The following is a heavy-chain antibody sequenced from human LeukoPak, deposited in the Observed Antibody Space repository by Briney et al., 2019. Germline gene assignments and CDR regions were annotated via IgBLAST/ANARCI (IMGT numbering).Heavy chain of an antibody. Sequence: GGSLRLSCAASGFTFSSYAMSWVRQAPGKGLEWVSAISGSGGSTYYADSVKGRFTISRDNSKNTMYLQMNSLRAEDTAVYYCAKDRRGYSYGRALDYWGQGTLVTVSS. J-gene: IGHJ4*02. CDR3: AKDRRGYSYGRALDY. CDR2: ISGSGGST. V-gene: IGHV3-23*01. D-gene: IGHD5-18*01. CDR1: GFTFSSYA.